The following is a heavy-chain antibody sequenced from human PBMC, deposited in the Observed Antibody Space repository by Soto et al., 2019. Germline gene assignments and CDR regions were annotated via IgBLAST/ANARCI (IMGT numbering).Heavy chain of an antibody. CDR1: GDSVSSNNVA. D-gene: IGHD1-1*01. J-gene: IGHJ3*02. CDR3: ARGINSAIEI. CDR2: TYYRSKWYN. Sequence: SQTLSLTCVISGDSVSSNNVAWNWIRQSPSRGLEWLGRTYYRSKWYNNYAVSVKSRTTINADTSKNQFPLQLASVTPEDTAVYYCARGINSAIEIWGQGTMVTVSS. V-gene: IGHV6-1*01.